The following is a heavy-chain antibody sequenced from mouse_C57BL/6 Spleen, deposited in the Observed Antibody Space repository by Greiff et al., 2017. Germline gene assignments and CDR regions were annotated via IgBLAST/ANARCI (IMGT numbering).Heavy chain of an antibody. D-gene: IGHD2-2*01. V-gene: IGHV1-50*01. CDR3: ARRTTMVRYAMEY. CDR2: IDPSDSYT. CDR1: GYTFTSYW. J-gene: IGHJ4*01. Sequence: VQLQQPGAELVKPGASVKLSCKASGYTFTSYWMQWVKQRPGQGLEWIGEIDPSDSYTNYNQKFKGKATLTVDTSSSTAYMQLSSLTSEDSAVXYCARRTTMVRYAMEYWGKGTSVTVS.